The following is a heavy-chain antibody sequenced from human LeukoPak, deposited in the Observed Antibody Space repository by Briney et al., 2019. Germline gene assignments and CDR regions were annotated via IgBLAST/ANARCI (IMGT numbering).Heavy chain of an antibody. V-gene: IGHV3-11*06. J-gene: IGHJ5*02. CDR1: GFTFSDYY. CDR2: ISSSSSYT. CDR3: ARGGDYYVNNWFDP. Sequence: GGSLRLSCAVSGFTFSDYYMSWIRQAPGKGLEWVSYISSSSSYTNYADSVKGRFTISRDNAKNSLYLQMNSLRAEDTAVCYCARGGDYYVNNWFDPWGQGTLVTVSS. D-gene: IGHD3-10*02.